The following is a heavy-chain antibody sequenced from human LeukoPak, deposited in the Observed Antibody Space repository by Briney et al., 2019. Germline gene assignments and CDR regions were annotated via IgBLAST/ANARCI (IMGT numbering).Heavy chain of an antibody. CDR3: ARVMVTAVGYNAFDI. V-gene: IGHV4-59*01. CDR2: IYYSGST. Sequence: SETLSLTCTVSGGSISSYYWSWIRQPRGKGLEWIGYIYYSGSTNYNPSLQSRVTILVDTSKNQFSLKLSSVTAADTAVYYCARVMVTAVGYNAFDIWGQGKMVTVSS. J-gene: IGHJ3*02. D-gene: IGHD2-21*02. CDR1: GGSISSYY.